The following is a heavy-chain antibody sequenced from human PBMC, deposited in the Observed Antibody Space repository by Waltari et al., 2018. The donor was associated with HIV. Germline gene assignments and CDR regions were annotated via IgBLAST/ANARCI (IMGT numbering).Heavy chain of an antibody. V-gene: IGHV3-33*01. D-gene: IGHD2-15*01. Sequence: QVQLVESGGCVVQPGRSLRLSCAAYGFTFRSFGMHWVRQAPGKGLEWVAVIWYDGTNKYYADSVKGRFTISRDNSKNTLYLQMNSLRAEDTAVYYCARDRSEGGGYYYYGLDVWGQGTTVTVSS. CDR2: IWYDGTNK. CDR1: GFTFRSFG. CDR3: ARDRSEGGGYYYYGLDV. J-gene: IGHJ6*02.